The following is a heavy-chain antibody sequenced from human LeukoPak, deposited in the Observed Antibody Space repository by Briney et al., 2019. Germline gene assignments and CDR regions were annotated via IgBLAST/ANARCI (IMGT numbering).Heavy chain of an antibody. D-gene: IGHD2-21*02. CDR3: ARGGYCGGDCYFYY. Sequence: SETLSLTCTVSGDSISTSNSCWGWIRQPPGKGLEWIGSIYYSGSTNYNPSLKSRVTISVDTSKNQFSLKLSSVTAADTAVYYCARGGYCGGDCYFYYWGQGTLVTVSS. J-gene: IGHJ4*02. V-gene: IGHV4-39*07. CDR2: IYYSGST. CDR1: GDSISTSNSC.